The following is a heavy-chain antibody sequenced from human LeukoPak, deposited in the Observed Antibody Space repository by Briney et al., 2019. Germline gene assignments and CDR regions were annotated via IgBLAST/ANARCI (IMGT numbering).Heavy chain of an antibody. CDR3: ARSLYYYGSGSYYGNY. CDR2: INPNSGGT. D-gene: IGHD3-10*01. V-gene: IGHV1-2*02. CDR1: GYTFTGYY. J-gene: IGHJ4*02. Sequence: ASVKVSCKASGYTFTGYYMHWVRQAPGQGLEWMGWINPNSGGTNYVQKFQGRVTMTRDTSISTAYMELSRLRSDDTAVYYCARSLYYYGSGSYYGNYWGQGTLVTVSS.